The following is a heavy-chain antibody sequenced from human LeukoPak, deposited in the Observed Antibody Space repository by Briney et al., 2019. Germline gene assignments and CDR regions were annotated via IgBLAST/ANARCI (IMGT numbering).Heavy chain of an antibody. CDR1: GGSFSGYY. J-gene: IGHJ4*02. CDR3: ARRRKTYYDFWSGRYDY. Sequence: KASETLSLTCAVYGGSFSGYYWSWIRQPPGKGLGWIGEINHSGSTNYNPSLKSRVTISVDTSKNQFSLKLSSVTAADTAVYYCARRRKTYYDFWSGRYDYWGQGTLVTVSS. CDR2: INHSGST. V-gene: IGHV4-34*01. D-gene: IGHD3-3*01.